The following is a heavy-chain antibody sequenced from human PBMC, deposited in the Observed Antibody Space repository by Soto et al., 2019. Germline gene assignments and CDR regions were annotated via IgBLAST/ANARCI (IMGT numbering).Heavy chain of an antibody. D-gene: IGHD5-12*01. V-gene: IGHV4-59*01. CDR3: ARDGVESGYDNYYMDV. CDR1: GGSIIRSF. J-gene: IGHJ6*03. CDR2: ISDSGVT. Sequence: SETLSLTCSVSGGSIIRSFWGWIRQPPGKGLEYIGYISDSGVTDYDPSLKSRVTISVDTSKNQFSLKLTPVTAADTAVYYCARDGVESGYDNYYMDVWGKGTTVTVSS.